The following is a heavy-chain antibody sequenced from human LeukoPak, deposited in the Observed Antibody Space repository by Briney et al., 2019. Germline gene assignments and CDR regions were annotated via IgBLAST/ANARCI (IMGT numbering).Heavy chain of an antibody. CDR3: ARDHSSSWSTNAFDI. V-gene: IGHV4-38-2*02. D-gene: IGHD6-13*01. CDR2: IYHSGST. J-gene: IGHJ3*02. Sequence: SETLSLTCAVPGYSISSGYYWGWIRPPPGKGLEWIGRIYHSGSTYYNPSLKSRVTISVDTSKNQFSLKLSSVTAADTAVYYCARDHSSSWSTNAFDIWGQGTMVTVSS. CDR1: GYSISSGYY.